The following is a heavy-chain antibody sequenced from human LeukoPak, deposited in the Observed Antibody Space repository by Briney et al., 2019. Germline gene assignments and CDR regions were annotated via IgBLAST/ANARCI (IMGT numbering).Heavy chain of an antibody. J-gene: IGHJ4*02. Sequence: PSETLSLTCTVSGGSISGYYWSWIRQPPGKGLEWIGYIFYSGSTNYNPSLKSRVTMSVNMSKNQFSLKMSSVTAADTAVYYCARHEGYTGYDVDFDYWGQGTLVTVSS. CDR2: IFYSGST. V-gene: IGHV4-59*08. D-gene: IGHD5-12*01. CDR1: GGSISGYY. CDR3: ARHEGYTGYDVDFDY.